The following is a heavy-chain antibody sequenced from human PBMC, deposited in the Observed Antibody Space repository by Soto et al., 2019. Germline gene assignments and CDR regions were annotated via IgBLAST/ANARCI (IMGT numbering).Heavy chain of an antibody. D-gene: IGHD4-17*01. CDR2: INHSGST. V-gene: IGHV4-34*01. CDR3: ARGPRLGYGDYYDY. Sequence: AEPLAPTWGSSGGSFSGYYWSWIRQPPGKGLEWIGEINHSGSTNYNPSLKSRVTISVDTSKNQFSLKLSSVTAADAAVYYCARGPRLGYGDYYDYWGQGTLVTVSS. CDR1: GGSFSGYY. J-gene: IGHJ4*02.